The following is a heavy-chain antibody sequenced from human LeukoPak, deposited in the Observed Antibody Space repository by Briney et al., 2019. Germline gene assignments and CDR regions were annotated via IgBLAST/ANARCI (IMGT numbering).Heavy chain of an antibody. V-gene: IGHV3-23*01. CDR2: ISASGGST. CDR1: GFTFSTYG. J-gene: IGHJ3*02. CDR3: ARESPDAFDI. Sequence: GGSLRLSCAASGFTFSTYGMSWVRQAPGKGLEWVSVISASGGSTYYADSVKGRFTISRDNSKNTLYLQMNSLRAEDTAVYYCARESPDAFDIWGQGTMVTVSS.